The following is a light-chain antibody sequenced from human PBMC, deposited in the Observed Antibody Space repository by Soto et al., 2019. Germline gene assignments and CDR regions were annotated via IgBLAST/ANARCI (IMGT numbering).Light chain of an antibody. J-gene: IGLJ1*01. CDR1: SSNIGINT. V-gene: IGLV1-44*01. CDR3: GAWDDTLNGYV. CDR2: NSD. Sequence: QSVLTQPPSASGTPGQRVTISCSGSSSNIGINTVNWYQQLPGTAPKLLIYNSDQRPSGVPDRLSGSKSGTSASLAISGLQSEDEADYFCGAWDDTLNGYVIGTGTKLTVL.